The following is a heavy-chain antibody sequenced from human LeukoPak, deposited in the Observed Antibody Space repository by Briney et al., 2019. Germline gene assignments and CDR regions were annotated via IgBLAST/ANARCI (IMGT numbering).Heavy chain of an antibody. CDR1: GGSFSGYY. J-gene: IGHJ4*02. D-gene: IGHD3-9*01. CDR2: INHSGST. CDR3: ARGQGLRYFDWLRRYYFDY. V-gene: IGHV4-34*01. Sequence: SETLSLTCAVYGGSFSGYYRSWIRQPPGKGLEWIGEINHSGSTNYNPSLKSRVTISVDTSKNQFSLKLSSVTAADTAVYYCARGQGLRYFDWLRRYYFDYWGQGTLVTVSS.